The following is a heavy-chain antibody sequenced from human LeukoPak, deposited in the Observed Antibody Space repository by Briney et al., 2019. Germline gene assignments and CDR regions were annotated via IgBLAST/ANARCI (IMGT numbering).Heavy chain of an antibody. D-gene: IGHD6-19*01. CDR1: GFTVSSNY. CDR3: AREGPWVPYSSGSFDY. Sequence: GGSLRLSCAASGFTVSSNYMSWVRQAPGKGLEWVSVIYCGGSTYYADSVKGRFTISRDSSKNTLYLQMNSLRAEDTAVYYCAREGPWVPYSSGSFDYWGQGTLVTVSS. V-gene: IGHV3-66*01. J-gene: IGHJ4*02. CDR2: IYCGGST.